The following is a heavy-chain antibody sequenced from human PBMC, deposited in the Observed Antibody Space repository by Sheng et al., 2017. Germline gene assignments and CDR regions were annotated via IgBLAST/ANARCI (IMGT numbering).Heavy chain of an antibody. D-gene: IGHD5-12*01. Sequence: QVQLQESGPGLVKPSETLSLTCTVSGGPISSYYWTWIRQAPGKGLEWIGFIYLSETTKYNPSLKSRVSISLDTSKGQFSLRLTSLTAADTAVYYCARDSTDGFFDYWGQGALVTVSS. CDR1: GGPISSYY. CDR3: ARDSTDGFFDY. J-gene: IGHJ4*02. CDR2: IYLSETT. V-gene: IGHV4-59*01.